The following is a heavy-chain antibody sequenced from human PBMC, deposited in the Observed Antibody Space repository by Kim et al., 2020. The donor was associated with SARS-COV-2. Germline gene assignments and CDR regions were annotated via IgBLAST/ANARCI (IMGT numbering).Heavy chain of an antibody. Sequence: GGSLRLSCAASGFTFSSYDMHWVRQAPGKGLEWLAAIWYDGTNKYYADSVKGRFIISRDNSKNTLYVQMNSLRGEDTAVYYCARGVGAVAGSFDYWGEGT. CDR1: GFTFSSYD. J-gene: IGHJ4*02. V-gene: IGHV3-33*01. D-gene: IGHD6-19*01. CDR2: IWYDGTNK. CDR3: ARGVGAVAGSFDY.